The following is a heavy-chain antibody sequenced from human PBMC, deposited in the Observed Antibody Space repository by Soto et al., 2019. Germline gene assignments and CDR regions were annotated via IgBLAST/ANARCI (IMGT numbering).Heavy chain of an antibody. CDR2: FDPEDGET. CDR3: ASPGQQLVDYYYYGMDV. D-gene: IGHD6-13*01. J-gene: IGHJ6*02. V-gene: IGHV1-24*01. CDR1: GYTLTELS. Sequence: VASVKVSCKVSGYTLTELSMHWVRQAPGKGLEWMGGFDPEDGETIYAQKFQGRVTMTEDTSTDTAYMELSSLRSEDTAVYYCASPGQQLVDYYYYGMDVWGQGTTVTVSS.